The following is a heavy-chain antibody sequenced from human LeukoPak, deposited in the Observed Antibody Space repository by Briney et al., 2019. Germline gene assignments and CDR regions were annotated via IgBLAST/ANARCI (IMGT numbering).Heavy chain of an antibody. CDR2: IDWDDDT. CDR3: ARMNRGNYFDY. V-gene: IGHV2-70*11. CDR1: GFSFNASGMC. J-gene: IGHJ4*02. D-gene: IGHD7-27*01. Sequence: SGPTLVNPTQTLTLTFTFFGFSFNASGMCVSWIRQPPGKALEWLARIDWDDDTYYSTSLNTRLTISKDTSKNQVVLTMTNMDPVDTATYYCARMNRGNYFDYWGQGTLVTVSS.